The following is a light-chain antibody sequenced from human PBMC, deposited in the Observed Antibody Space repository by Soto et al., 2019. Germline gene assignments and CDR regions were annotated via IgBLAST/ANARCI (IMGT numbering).Light chain of an antibody. CDR2: EVS. V-gene: IGLV2-14*01. Sequence: QSALTQPASVSGSPGQSVTLSCTGTSSDIGGYNYVSWYQQHPGKAPKLTIYEVSNRPSGVSSRFSGSKSGNTASLTISGLQAEDEADYYCSSYSSVSTLGVFGTGTKVTVL. CDR1: SSDIGGYNY. CDR3: SSYSSVSTLGV. J-gene: IGLJ1*01.